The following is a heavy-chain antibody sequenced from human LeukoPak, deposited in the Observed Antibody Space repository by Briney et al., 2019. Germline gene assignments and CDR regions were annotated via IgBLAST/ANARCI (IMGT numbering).Heavy chain of an antibody. CDR2: IIPIFGTA. CDR1: GGSFSSEA. Sequence: SVKVSCKAFGGSFSSEAISWVRQAPGQGLEWMGGIIPIFGTANYAQKFQGRVTITTDESTSTAYMEVSSLRSEDTAVYYCGRKAGDCGGGSCYSIDYWGQGTLVTVTS. D-gene: IGHD2-15*01. J-gene: IGHJ4*02. V-gene: IGHV1-69*05. CDR3: GRKAGDCGGGSCYSIDY.